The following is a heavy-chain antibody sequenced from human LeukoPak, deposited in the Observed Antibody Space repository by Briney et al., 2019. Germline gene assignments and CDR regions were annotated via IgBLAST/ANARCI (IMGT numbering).Heavy chain of an antibody. V-gene: IGHV4-39*01. CDR2: IYYSGNT. D-gene: IGHD6-6*01. CDR1: GGSISSSSYY. CDR3: ARPSIAARDFDY. Sequence: PSETLSLTCTVSGGSISSSSYYWGWIRQPPGKGLEWIGSIYYSGNTYYSPSLKSRVTISVDTSKNQFSLKLSSVTAADTAVYYCARPSIAARDFDYWGQGTLVTVSS. J-gene: IGHJ4*02.